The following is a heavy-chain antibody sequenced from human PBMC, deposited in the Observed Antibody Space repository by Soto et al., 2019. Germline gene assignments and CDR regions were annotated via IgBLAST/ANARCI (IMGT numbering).Heavy chain of an antibody. Sequence: KPSETLSLTCAVYGGSFSGYYWSWIRQPPGKGLEWIGEINHSGSTNYNPSLKSRVTISVDTSKNQYSLKLSSVTAADTAVYYCAIPVAGTSAVCDYWGQGTLVTV. V-gene: IGHV4-34*01. CDR1: GGSFSGYY. D-gene: IGHD6-19*01. J-gene: IGHJ4*02. CDR2: INHSGST. CDR3: AIPVAGTSAVCDY.